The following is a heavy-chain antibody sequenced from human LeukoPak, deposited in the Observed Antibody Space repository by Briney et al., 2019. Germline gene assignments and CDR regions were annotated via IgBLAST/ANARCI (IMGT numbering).Heavy chain of an antibody. J-gene: IGHJ4*02. CDR2: ISSSGSTI. CDR1: GFTFSSYE. D-gene: IGHD6-19*01. CDR3: ASSDSGWFDY. V-gene: IGHV3-48*03. Sequence: GGSLRLSCAASGFTFSSYEMNWVRQAPGKGLEWVSYISSSGSTIYYADSVKGRLTISRDNAKNSLYLQMNSLRAEDTAVYYCASSDSGWFDYWGQGTLVTVSS.